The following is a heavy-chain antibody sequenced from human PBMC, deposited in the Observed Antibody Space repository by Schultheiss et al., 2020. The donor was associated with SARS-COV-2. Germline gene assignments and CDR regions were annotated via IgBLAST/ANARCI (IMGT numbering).Heavy chain of an antibody. J-gene: IGHJ4*02. Sequence: LRLSCTVSGGSISSSSYYWGWIRQHPGKGLEWIGYIYYSGSTYYNPSLKSRVTISVDTSKNQFSLKLSSVTAADTAVYYCARGGYSYGYGIDYWGQGTLVTVSS. CDR3: ARGGYSYGYGIDY. CDR2: IYYSGST. D-gene: IGHD5-18*01. CDR1: GGSISSSSYY. V-gene: IGHV4-31*03.